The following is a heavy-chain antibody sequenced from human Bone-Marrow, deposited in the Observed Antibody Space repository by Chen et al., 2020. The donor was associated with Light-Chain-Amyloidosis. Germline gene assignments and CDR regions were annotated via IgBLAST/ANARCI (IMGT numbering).Heavy chain of an antibody. J-gene: IGHJ4*02. D-gene: IGHD3-22*01. V-gene: IGHV3-7*03. Sequence: EVQLVESGGGLVQPGGSLRLSCAASGFTFSNDWMSWVRQAPGKGPEFVANIKPDGSEEYYVDSVKGRFTISRDNAKNSLYLQMNSLRAEDTAVYYCARDSSGYEYRGQGTLVTVSS. CDR2: IKPDGSEE. CDR1: GFTFSNDW. CDR3: ARDSSGYEY.